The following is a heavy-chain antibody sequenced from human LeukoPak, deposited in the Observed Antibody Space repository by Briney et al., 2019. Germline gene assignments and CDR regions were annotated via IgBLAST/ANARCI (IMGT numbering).Heavy chain of an antibody. CDR2: IYTSGST. CDR1: GGSISSYY. Sequence: PSETLSLTCTVSGGSISSYYWSWIRQPAGKGLEWIGRIYTSGSTNYNPSLKSRVTISVDTSKNQFSLKLSSVTAADTAVHYCARLDSRGADDYWGQGTLVTVSS. V-gene: IGHV4-4*07. J-gene: IGHJ4*02. CDR3: ARLDSRGADDY. D-gene: IGHD3-22*01.